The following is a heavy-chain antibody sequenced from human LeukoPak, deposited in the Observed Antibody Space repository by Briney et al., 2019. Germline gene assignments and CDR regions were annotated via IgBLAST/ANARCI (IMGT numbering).Heavy chain of an antibody. J-gene: IGHJ2*01. D-gene: IGHD2-21*01. Sequence: SETLSLTCTVSGGSISSYYWSWIRQPPGKGLEWIGYIYYSGSTNYNPSLKGRVTISVDTSKNQFSLKLSSVTAADTAVYYCARADCGGDCYSYINWYFDLWGRGTLVTVSS. CDR1: GGSISSYY. V-gene: IGHV4-59*01. CDR2: IYYSGST. CDR3: ARADCGGDCYSYINWYFDL.